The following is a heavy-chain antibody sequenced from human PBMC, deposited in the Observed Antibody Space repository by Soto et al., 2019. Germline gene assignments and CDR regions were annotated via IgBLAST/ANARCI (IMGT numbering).Heavy chain of an antibody. CDR1: GYTFTSYG. CDR3: ARKHDYGDGYYYGMDV. V-gene: IGHV1-18*01. J-gene: IGHJ6*02. CDR2: ISAYNGNT. Sequence: ASVKVSCKASGYTFTSYGISWVRQAPGQGLEWMGWISAYNGNTNYAQKLQGRVTMTTDTSTSTAYMELRSLRSDDTAVYYCARKHDYGDGYYYGMDVWGQGTTVTVSS. D-gene: IGHD4-17*01.